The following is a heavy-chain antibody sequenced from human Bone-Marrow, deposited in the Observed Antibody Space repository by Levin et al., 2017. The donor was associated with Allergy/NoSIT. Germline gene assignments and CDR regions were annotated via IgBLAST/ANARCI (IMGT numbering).Heavy chain of an antibody. D-gene: IGHD2-2*01. CDR1: GDTFTNYP. CDR2: IIPVFGTT. CDR3: ARGVVPAAILGNWFDP. J-gene: IGHJ5*02. Sequence: SVKVSCQSSGDTFTNYPINWVRQAPGQGLEWMGGIIPVFGTTNYAQIFRGRVTITADKSTGTTFMEVHSLKSEDTAIYYCARGVVPAAILGNWFDPWGQGTLVIVSS. V-gene: IGHV1-69*06.